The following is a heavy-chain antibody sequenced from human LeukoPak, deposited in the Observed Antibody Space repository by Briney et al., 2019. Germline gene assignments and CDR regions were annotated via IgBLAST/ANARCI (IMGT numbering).Heavy chain of an antibody. J-gene: IGHJ4*02. CDR1: GGTFSSYA. CDR3: ARFGGTVTEKHFDY. V-gene: IGHV1-69*13. CDR2: IIPIFGTA. D-gene: IGHD4-17*01. Sequence: ASVKASCKASGGTFSSYAISWVRQAPGQGLEWMGGIIPIFGTANYAQKFQGGVTITADESTSTAYMELSSLRSEDTAVYYCARFGGTVTEKHFDYWGQGTLVTVSS.